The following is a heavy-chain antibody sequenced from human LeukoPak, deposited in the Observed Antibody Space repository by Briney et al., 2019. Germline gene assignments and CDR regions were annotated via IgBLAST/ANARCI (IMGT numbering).Heavy chain of an antibody. D-gene: IGHD3-22*01. CDR1: GYSFTGYW. Sequence: GESLKISCKGSGYSFTGYWIGWVRQMPGKGLEWMGIIYPGDSDTRYSPSFQGQVTISADKSISTAYLQWSSLKASDTAMYYCARPYRLSSGYYPPDYWGQGTLVTVSS. J-gene: IGHJ4*02. CDR3: ARPYRLSSGYYPPDY. V-gene: IGHV5-51*01. CDR2: IYPGDSDT.